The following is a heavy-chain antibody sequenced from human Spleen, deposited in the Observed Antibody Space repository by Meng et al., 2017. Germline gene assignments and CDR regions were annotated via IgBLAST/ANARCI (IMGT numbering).Heavy chain of an antibody. D-gene: IGHD6-6*01. CDR1: GGSVSSGRYY. CDR2: IYQSGST. V-gene: IGHV4-39*07. CDR3: AREGSSSSSPLDY. J-gene: IGHJ4*02. Sequence: SETLSLTCSVSGGSVSSGRYYWSWIRQSPGKGLEWIGSIYQSGSTYYNPSLKSRVTMSADTSKNQFSLKLTSVTAADTAVYYCAREGSSSSSPLDYWGQGTLVTVSS.